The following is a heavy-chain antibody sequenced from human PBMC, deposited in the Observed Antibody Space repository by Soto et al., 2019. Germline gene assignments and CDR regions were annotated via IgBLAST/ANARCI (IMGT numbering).Heavy chain of an antibody. CDR1: GFTFSSYS. V-gene: IGHV3-48*02. J-gene: IGHJ6*02. Sequence: PGGSLRLSCAASGFTFSSYSMNWVRQAPGKGLEWVSYSSSSSSTIYYADSVKGRFTISRDNAKNSLYLQMNSLRDEDTAVYYCARGSITIFGVVTGYGMDVWGQGTTVTVSS. CDR2: SSSSSSTI. D-gene: IGHD3-3*01. CDR3: ARGSITIFGVVTGYGMDV.